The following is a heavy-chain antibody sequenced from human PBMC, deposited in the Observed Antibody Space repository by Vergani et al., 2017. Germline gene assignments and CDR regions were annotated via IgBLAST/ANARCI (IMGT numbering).Heavy chain of an antibody. CDR2: IYPADSDT. CDR3: ARHTTYTDS. CDR1: EYSFGNYW. D-gene: IGHD1-1*01. J-gene: IGHJ4*02. Sequence: EVELVQSGPEMSKPGESLKISCKGSEYSFGNYWIGWVSQMPGKGLEWMGIIYPADSDTRYSPSFQGQVTISADKSISTAFLQWDSLKASDTALYYCARHTTYTDSWGQGTLVTVSS. V-gene: IGHV5-51*01.